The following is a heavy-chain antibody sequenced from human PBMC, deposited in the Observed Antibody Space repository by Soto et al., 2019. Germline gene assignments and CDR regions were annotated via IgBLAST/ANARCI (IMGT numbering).Heavy chain of an antibody. D-gene: IGHD5-12*01. V-gene: IGHV4-39*02. CDR3: APVGIGTTTVDY. Sequence: QLQLRESGPGLVQPSETLSLTCLVSGGSFSSSTYYWGWIRQPPGKGLEWIGSIYYSGATYYNPSLRSRITISMDRSKNHFSLTLTSVTAADTAIYYCAPVGIGTTTVDYWGQGTLVTVSS. J-gene: IGHJ4*02. CDR1: GGSFSSSTYY. CDR2: IYYSGAT.